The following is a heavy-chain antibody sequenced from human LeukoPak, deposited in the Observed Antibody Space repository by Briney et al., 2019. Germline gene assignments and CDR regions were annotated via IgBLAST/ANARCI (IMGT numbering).Heavy chain of an antibody. CDR3: ARTRGSHISMAYLDY. J-gene: IGHJ4*02. D-gene: IGHD2/OR15-2a*01. V-gene: IGHV1-2*02. Sequence: ASVKVSCKASGYSFSGHYMHWVRQAPGQGLEWMGWINPNSGGTNYAQKFQGRVTMTRDTSISTAYMELSRLRSDDTAVYYCARTRGSHISMAYLDYWGQGTLVTVSS. CDR1: GYSFSGHY. CDR2: INPNSGGT.